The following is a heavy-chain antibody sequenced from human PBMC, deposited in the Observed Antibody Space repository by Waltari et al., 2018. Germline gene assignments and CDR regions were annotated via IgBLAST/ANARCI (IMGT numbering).Heavy chain of an antibody. CDR1: GGSISSGSYY. CDR3: ARVDDYGDYYGMDV. V-gene: IGHV4-61*09. J-gene: IGHJ6*02. D-gene: IGHD4-17*01. CDR2: IYTSGST. Sequence: QVQLQESGPGLVKPSQTLSLTCTVSGGSISSGSYYWSGIRQPAGQGLEWIGYIYTSGSTNYNPSLKSRVTISVDTSKNQFSLKLSSVTAADTAVYYCARVDDYGDYYGMDVWGQGTTVTVSS.